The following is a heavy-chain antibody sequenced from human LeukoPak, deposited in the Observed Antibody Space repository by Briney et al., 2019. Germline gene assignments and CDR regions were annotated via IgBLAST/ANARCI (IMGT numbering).Heavy chain of an antibody. D-gene: IGHD2-15*01. Sequence: ASVKVSCTASGYTFTSYYMHWVRQAPGQGLEWMGIINPSGGSTSYAQKFQGRVTMTRDTSTSTVYMELSSLRSEDTAVYYCASSYCSGGSCFRYYFDCWGQGTLVTVSS. V-gene: IGHV1-46*01. J-gene: IGHJ4*02. CDR3: ASSYCSGGSCFRYYFDC. CDR2: INPSGGST. CDR1: GYTFTSYY.